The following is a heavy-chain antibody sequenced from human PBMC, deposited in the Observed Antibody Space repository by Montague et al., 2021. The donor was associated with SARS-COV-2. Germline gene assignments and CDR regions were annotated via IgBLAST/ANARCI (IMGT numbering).Heavy chain of an antibody. Sequence: SETLSLTCTVSGGSISSYYWTWIRQPPGKGLESIGYIYHNGSTNYNPSLKSRVTISVDTSKNQFSLKLSSVSVADTAVYYCARGGGNFADYYNDTMDVWGQGTTVTVSS. V-gene: IGHV4-59*01. CDR2: IYHNGST. CDR3: ARGGGNFADYYNDTMDV. J-gene: IGHJ6*02. CDR1: GGSISSYY. D-gene: IGHD4-23*01.